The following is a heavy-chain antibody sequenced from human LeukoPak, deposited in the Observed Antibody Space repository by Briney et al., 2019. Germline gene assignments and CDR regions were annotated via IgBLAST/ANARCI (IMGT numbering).Heavy chain of an antibody. CDR2: IIPIFGTA. CDR3: ARDSGHYDSSGYCYHPFDY. CDR1: GGTFSSYA. D-gene: IGHD3-22*01. Sequence: ASVKVSCKASGGTFSSYAISWGRQAPGQGLEWMGGIIPIFGTANYAQKFQGRVTITADESTSTAYMELSSLRSEDTAVYYCARDSGHYDSSGYCYHPFDYWGQGTLVTVSS. V-gene: IGHV1-69*13. J-gene: IGHJ4*02.